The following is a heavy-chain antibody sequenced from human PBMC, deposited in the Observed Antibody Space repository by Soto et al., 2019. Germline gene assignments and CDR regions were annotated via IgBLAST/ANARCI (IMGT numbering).Heavy chain of an antibody. CDR1: GGSISSSSYY. J-gene: IGHJ1*01. Sequence: QLQLQESGPGLVKPSVTLSLICTVSGGSISSSSYYLGWIRQPPGKGLEWIGSIYFSGSTYYNPSLKSRVTISVDTSKNQFSLMLASVAAADTAVYYCARHTLAISITDHWGQGTLVTVSS. D-gene: IGHD2-21*01. CDR2: IYFSGST. V-gene: IGHV4-39*01. CDR3: ARHTLAISITDH.